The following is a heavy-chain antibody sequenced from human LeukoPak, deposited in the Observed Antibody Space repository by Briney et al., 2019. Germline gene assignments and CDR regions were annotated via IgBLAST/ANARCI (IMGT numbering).Heavy chain of an antibody. J-gene: IGHJ4*02. D-gene: IGHD3-22*01. Sequence: GGSLRLSCAASGFTFSSYAMSWVRQAPGKGLEWVSAISGSGGSTYYADSVKGRFTISRDNSKNTLYLQMNSLRAEDTAVYYCAKALPATYYYDSSGYYPGGVSNYWGQGTLVIVSS. V-gene: IGHV3-23*01. CDR3: AKALPATYYYDSSGYYPGGVSNY. CDR1: GFTFSSYA. CDR2: ISGSGGST.